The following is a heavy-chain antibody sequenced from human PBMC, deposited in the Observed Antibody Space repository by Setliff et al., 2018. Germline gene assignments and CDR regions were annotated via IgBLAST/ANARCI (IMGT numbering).Heavy chain of an antibody. V-gene: IGHV1-69*13. CDR3: AGGQPLVRKYYYYMDV. CDR1: GGNFSSYV. J-gene: IGHJ6*03. CDR2: TIPMFGT. D-gene: IGHD3-10*01. Sequence: GASVKVSCQASGGNFSSYVISWEREAPGQGLEWIGGTIPMFGTNYAQKFQGRITITADESTSTAYFELSSLGSEDTAVYYCAGGQPLVRKYYYYMDVWGKGTTFTV.